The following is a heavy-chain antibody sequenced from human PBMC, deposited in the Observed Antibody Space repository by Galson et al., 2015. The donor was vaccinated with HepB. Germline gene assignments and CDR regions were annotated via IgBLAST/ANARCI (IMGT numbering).Heavy chain of an antibody. V-gene: IGHV1-18*04. J-gene: IGHJ4*02. CDR2: ISGYNDNR. D-gene: IGHD5-24*01. Sequence: SVKVSCKAPGYTFISYGISWVRQAPGQGLEWMGWISGYNDNRNYAQNLRDRVTMTTDTSTETAYMELKDLRSDDTAIYYCARGGLATRGGPTFDFWGQGTLVTVSS. CDR1: GYTFISYG. CDR3: ARGGLATRGGPTFDF.